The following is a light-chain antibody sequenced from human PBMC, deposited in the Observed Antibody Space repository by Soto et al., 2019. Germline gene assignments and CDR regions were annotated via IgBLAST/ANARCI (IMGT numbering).Light chain of an antibody. V-gene: IGLV2-14*01. CDR2: EVS. CDR3: SSYTSSNTLVV. CDR1: SSDVGGYNY. Sequence: QSALTQPASVSGSPGQSITISCTGTSSDVGGYNYVSWYQQHPGKAPKVMIYEVSNRPSGVSYRFSGSKSGNTASLTISGLQAEDEADYYCSSYTSSNTLVVFGGGTKVTVL. J-gene: IGLJ2*01.